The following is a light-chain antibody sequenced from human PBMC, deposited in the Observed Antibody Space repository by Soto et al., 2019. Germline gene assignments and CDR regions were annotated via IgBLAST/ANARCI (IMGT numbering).Light chain of an antibody. CDR1: QNINNW. Sequence: DIKMTQSLSTLSASKGARLTITCRASQNINNWIAWYQQKPGKAPKFLIYDASTLESGVPSRFSGSGFGTEFSLTISSLQPDDFGSYYCQQMRTFGQGTKVDI. V-gene: IGKV1-5*01. CDR3: QQMRT. CDR2: DAS. J-gene: IGKJ1*01.